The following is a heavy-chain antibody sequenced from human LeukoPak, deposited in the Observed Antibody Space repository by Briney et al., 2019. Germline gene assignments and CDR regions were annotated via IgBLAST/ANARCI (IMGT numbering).Heavy chain of an antibody. CDR2: ISYDGSNK. CDR1: GFTFSSYG. J-gene: IGHJ4*02. D-gene: IGHD4-17*01. V-gene: IGHV3-30*18. Sequence: GGSLRLSCAASGFTFSSYGMHWVRQAPGKGLEWVAVISYDGSNKYYADSVKGRFTISRDNYKNTLYLQMNSLRAEDTAVYYCAKDGNYGDYGKDYWGQGTLVTVSS. CDR3: AKDGNYGDYGKDY.